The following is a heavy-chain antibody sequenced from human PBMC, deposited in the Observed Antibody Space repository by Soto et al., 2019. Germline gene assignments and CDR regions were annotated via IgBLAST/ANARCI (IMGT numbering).Heavy chain of an antibody. J-gene: IGHJ6*02. V-gene: IGHV3-48*02. Sequence: GGSLRLSCDASGFTFSSHGMTWVRQAPGKGLEWVAFISSTSSTKNYADSVKGRFTISRDNTKNSLYLQMSSLRDEDTAVYYCARRITMVRGPYYYGMDVWGQGTTVTVSS. CDR3: ARRITMVRGPYYYGMDV. D-gene: IGHD3-10*01. CDR1: GFTFSSHG. CDR2: ISSTSSTK.